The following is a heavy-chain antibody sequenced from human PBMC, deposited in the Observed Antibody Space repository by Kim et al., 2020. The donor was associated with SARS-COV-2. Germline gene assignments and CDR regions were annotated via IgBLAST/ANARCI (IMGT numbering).Heavy chain of an antibody. CDR2: INPNSGGT. Sequence: ASVKVSCKASGYTFTGYYMHWVRQAPGQGLEWMGWINPNSGGTNYAQKFQGRVTMTRDTSISTAYMELSRLRSDDTAVYYCARYSSSWYDYFDYWGQGTLVTVSS. J-gene: IGHJ4*02. D-gene: IGHD6-13*01. CDR3: ARYSSSWYDYFDY. CDR1: GYTFTGYY. V-gene: IGHV1-2*02.